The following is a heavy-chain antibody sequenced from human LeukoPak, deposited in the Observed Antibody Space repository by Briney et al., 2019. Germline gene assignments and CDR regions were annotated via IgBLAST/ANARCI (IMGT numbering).Heavy chain of an antibody. J-gene: IGHJ4*02. D-gene: IGHD6-13*01. CDR2: IYYSGST. CDR1: GGSISSYY. Sequence: PSETLSLTCTVSGGSISSYYWSWIRQSPGKGLEWIGYIYYSGSTNYNPSLKSRVTISVDTSKNQFSLKLSSVTAADTAVYYCARRETAAGSYYFDYWGQGTLVTVSS. CDR3: ARRETAAGSYYFDY. V-gene: IGHV4-59*01.